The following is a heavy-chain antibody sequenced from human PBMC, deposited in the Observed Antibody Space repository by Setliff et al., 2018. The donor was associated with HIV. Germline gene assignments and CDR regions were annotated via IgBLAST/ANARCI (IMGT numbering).Heavy chain of an antibody. CDR3: AHQELGYCSGGSCPPPHAFDI. V-gene: IGHV2-5*02. Sequence: SGPTLGNPTQTLTLTCTFSGFSLSTSGVAVAWIRQPPGKALEWLALIYWDDDKHYSPSLKSRLTITKDTSKNQVVLTMTTMDPVDTATYYCAHQELGYCSGGSCPPPHAFDIWGQGTMVTVSS. D-gene: IGHD2-15*01. CDR2: IYWDDDK. J-gene: IGHJ3*02. CDR1: GFSLSTSGVA.